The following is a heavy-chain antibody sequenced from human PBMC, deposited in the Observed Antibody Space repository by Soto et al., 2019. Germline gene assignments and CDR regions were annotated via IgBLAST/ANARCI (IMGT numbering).Heavy chain of an antibody. CDR1: GFTFSSYG. CDR3: AKGSYSGIYSDFDY. D-gene: IGHD1-26*01. CDR2: ISYDGSND. V-gene: IGHV3-30*18. J-gene: IGHJ4*02. Sequence: QVQLVESGGGVVQPGRSLRLSCAASGFTFSSYGMFWVRQAPGKGLEWVALISYDGSNDYYADSVKGRFTISRDNSKNTLYLQMNSLRAEDTAVYYCAKGSYSGIYSDFDYWGQGTLATVSS.